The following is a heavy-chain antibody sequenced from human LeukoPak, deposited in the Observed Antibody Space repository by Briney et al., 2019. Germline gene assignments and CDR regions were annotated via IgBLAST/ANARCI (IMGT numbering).Heavy chain of an antibody. CDR1: GFTFADYF. D-gene: IGHD6-19*01. CDR3: ATSHGWSPDH. J-gene: IGHJ4*02. CDR2: ISGDGTTT. V-gene: IGHV3-43*02. Sequence: GGSLRLSCAASGFTFADYFMHWVRQAPGKGLECISFISGDGTTTYYRDSVRGRFTISRDNSKNSLYLQLESLRADDTALYFCATSHGWSPDHWGQGTLVTVSS.